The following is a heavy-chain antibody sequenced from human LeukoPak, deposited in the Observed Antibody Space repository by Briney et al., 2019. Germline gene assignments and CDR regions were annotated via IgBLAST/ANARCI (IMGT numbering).Heavy chain of an antibody. D-gene: IGHD3-22*01. CDR3: AKDYDSSGQEQWYYFDY. CDR1: GFTSSSYG. Sequence: GGSLRLSCATSGFTSSSYGMHWVRQAPGKGLEWVAVISYDGSNKYYADSVKGRFTISRDNSKNTLYLQMNSLRAEDTAVYYCAKDYDSSGQEQWYYFDYWGQGTLVTVSS. CDR2: ISYDGSNK. J-gene: IGHJ4*02. V-gene: IGHV3-30*18.